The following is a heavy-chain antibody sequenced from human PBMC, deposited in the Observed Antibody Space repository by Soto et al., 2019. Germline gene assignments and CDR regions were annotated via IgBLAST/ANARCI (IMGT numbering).Heavy chain of an antibody. CDR3: AKDRGAAAGWATDY. CDR2: ISGSGDNR. Sequence: EVQLLESGGGLAQPGGSLRLSCAASGFTFSNYAMSWVRQAPGKGLEWVSGISGSGDNRYYADSMKGRFTISRDNSKNTLYLQMNGLRAADTAVYYCAKDRGAAAGWATDYRGQGTLVTVSS. CDR1: GFTFSNYA. V-gene: IGHV3-23*01. J-gene: IGHJ4*02. D-gene: IGHD6-13*01.